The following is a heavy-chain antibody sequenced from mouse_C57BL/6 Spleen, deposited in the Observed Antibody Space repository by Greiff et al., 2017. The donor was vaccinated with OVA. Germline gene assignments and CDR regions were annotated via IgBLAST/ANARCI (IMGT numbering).Heavy chain of an antibody. D-gene: IGHD2-4*01. J-gene: IGHJ2*01. CDR3: ARSYDYDGGVFDY. Sequence: EVQLVESGPGMVKPSQSLSLTCTVTGYSITSGYDWHWIRHFPGNKLEWMGYISYSGSTNYNPSLKSRISITHDTSKNHFFLKLNSVTTEDTATYYGARSYDYDGGVFDYWGQGTTLTVSS. CDR1: GYSITSGYD. CDR2: ISYSGST. V-gene: IGHV3-1*01.